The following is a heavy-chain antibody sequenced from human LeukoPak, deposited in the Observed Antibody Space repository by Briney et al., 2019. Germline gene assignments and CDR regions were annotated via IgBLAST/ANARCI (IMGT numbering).Heavy chain of an antibody. Sequence: PSETLSLTCTVSGGSISSSSYYWGWIRQPPGKGLEWIGSIYYSGSIYYNLSLKSRVTISVDTSKNQFSLKLSSVTAADTAVYYCARRVTTKPHFDYWGQGTLVTVSS. J-gene: IGHJ4*02. CDR3: ARRVTTKPHFDY. D-gene: IGHD4-17*01. CDR2: IYYSGSI. CDR1: GGSISSSSYY. V-gene: IGHV4-39*01.